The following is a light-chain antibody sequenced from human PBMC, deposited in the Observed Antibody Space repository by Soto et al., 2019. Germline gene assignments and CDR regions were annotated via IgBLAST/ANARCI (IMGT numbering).Light chain of an antibody. V-gene: IGKV1-12*01. CDR2: LAS. CDR1: QDIDTW. Sequence: DIQMTQSPYSVSASVGDRVTLTCRASQDIDTWIAWYQQRPGTAPKLLIYLASNLQSGVPSRFSGSGSGTDFTLTISRLQSEDFATYYSPQAKSLPLTFGVGTKVEIK. J-gene: IGKJ4*01. CDR3: PQAKSLPLT.